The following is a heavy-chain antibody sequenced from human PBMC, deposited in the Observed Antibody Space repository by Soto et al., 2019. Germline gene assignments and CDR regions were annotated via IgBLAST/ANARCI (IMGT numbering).Heavy chain of an antibody. CDR1: GFTFDDYA. CDR2: ISWNSGSI. Sequence: GGSLRLSCAASGFTFDDYAMHWVRQAPGKGLEWVSGISWNSGSIGYADSVKGRFTISRDNAKNSLYLQMNSLRAEDTALYYCATIPLYGGSDAFDIWGQGTMVTVSS. D-gene: IGHD2-2*02. J-gene: IGHJ3*02. CDR3: ATIPLYGGSDAFDI. V-gene: IGHV3-9*01.